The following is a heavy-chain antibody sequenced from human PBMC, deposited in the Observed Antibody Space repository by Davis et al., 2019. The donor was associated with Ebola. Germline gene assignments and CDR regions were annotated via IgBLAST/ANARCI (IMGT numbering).Heavy chain of an antibody. D-gene: IGHD1-20*01. V-gene: IGHV5-51*01. CDR1: GNSFTSHW. Sequence: GESLKISCKDSGNSFTSHWIGWVRQMPGKGLEWMGIIYTGDSDTRYSPSFRGQVTISADKSTKTAFIQWSSLRASDTAMYYCATLRRTITGMDDGFDIWGQGTMVTVSS. J-gene: IGHJ3*02. CDR2: IYTGDSDT. CDR3: ATLRRTITGMDDGFDI.